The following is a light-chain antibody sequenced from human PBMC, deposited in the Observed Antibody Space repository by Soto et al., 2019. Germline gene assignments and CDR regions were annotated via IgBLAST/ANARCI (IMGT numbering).Light chain of an antibody. CDR3: QQYYSSIT. CDR2: AAS. J-gene: IGKJ5*01. Sequence: AIRVTLSPSSLSASTGDRVTITCRASQGIISYLAWYQQKPGKXPXXLIYAASTLQSGVPSRFTGSGSGTVFTLTISCLHSEDFATDYCQQYYSSITFGQGTRLEIK. V-gene: IGKV1-8*01. CDR1: QGIISY.